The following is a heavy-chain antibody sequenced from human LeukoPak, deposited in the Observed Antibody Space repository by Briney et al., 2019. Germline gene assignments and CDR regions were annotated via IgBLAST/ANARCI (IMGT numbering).Heavy chain of an antibody. V-gene: IGHV4-39*07. CDR2: IYYSGST. Sequence: SETLSLTCAVSGGSISSSSYYWGWIRQPPGRGLEWIGSIYYSGSTYYNPSLKSRVTISVDTSKNQFSLKLSSVTAADTAVYYCAMVATGTMADYWGQGTLLTVSS. CDR1: GGSISSSSYY. D-gene: IGHD1-1*01. CDR3: AMVATGTMADY. J-gene: IGHJ4*02.